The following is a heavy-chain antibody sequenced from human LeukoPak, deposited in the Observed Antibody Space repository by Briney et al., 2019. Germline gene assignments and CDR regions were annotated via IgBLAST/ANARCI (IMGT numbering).Heavy chain of an antibody. J-gene: IGHJ2*01. CDR2: ISGSGGSI. D-gene: IGHD3-3*01. CDR3: AKDGVLGRGDFWSDL. V-gene: IGHV3-23*01. CDR1: GFTFSSYA. Sequence: GGSLRLSCAASGFTFSSYAMSWVRQAPGKGLEWVSAISGSGGSIYYADSVKGRFTISRDNSKNTLYLQMNSLRAEDTAVYYCAKDGVLGRGDFWSDLWGRGTLVTVSS.